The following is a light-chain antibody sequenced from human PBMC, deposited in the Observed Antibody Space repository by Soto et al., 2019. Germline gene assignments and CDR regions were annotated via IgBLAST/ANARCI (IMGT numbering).Light chain of an antibody. Sequence: QSVLTQPPSVSGAPGQRVTISCTGSSSNIGAGYDVHWYQQLPGTSPTLLIYDNSNRPSGVPDRFSGSKSGTSASLAITGLQAEDEADYDCQAYDSSLSTVVFGGGTKRTFL. CDR2: DNS. J-gene: IGLJ2*01. CDR3: QAYDSSLSTVV. CDR1: SSNIGAGYD. V-gene: IGLV1-40*01.